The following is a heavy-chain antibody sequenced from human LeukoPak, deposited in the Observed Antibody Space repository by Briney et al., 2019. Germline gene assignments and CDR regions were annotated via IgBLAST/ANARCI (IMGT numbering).Heavy chain of an antibody. Sequence: PSETLSLTCTVSGGSISSSTYPWTWIRQPPGKGLEWIGSIHYDGNTYYKPSLKSRVTISVDTSKIQFSLRLSSATAADMATYYCARHSLNNYGSYYWGQGTLVTVSS. CDR1: GGSISSSTYP. J-gene: IGHJ4*02. V-gene: IGHV4-39*01. D-gene: IGHD5-24*01. CDR2: IHYDGNT. CDR3: ARHSLNNYGSYY.